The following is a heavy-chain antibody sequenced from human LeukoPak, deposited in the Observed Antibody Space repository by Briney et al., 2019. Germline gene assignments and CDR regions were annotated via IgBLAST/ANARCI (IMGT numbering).Heavy chain of an antibody. D-gene: IGHD6-13*01. Sequence: SETLSLTCTVSGGSISSSSYYWGWIRQPPGKGLEWIGSIYYSGSTYYNPSLKSRVTISVDTSKNQFSLKLSSVTAADTAVYYCVSPTDSSSWYLNYYGMDVWGQGTTVTVSS. CDR3: VSPTDSSSWYLNYYGMDV. CDR1: GGSISSSSYY. CDR2: IYYSGST. J-gene: IGHJ6*02. V-gene: IGHV4-39*01.